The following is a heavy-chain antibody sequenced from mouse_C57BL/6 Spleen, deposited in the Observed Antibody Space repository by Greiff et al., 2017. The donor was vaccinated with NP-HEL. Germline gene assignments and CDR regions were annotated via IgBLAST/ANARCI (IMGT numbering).Heavy chain of an antibody. Sequence: EVKLVESGGGLVQPGGSLKLSCAASGFTFSDYGMAWVRQAPRKGPEWVAFISNLAYSIYYADTATGRFTISRENAKNTLYLEMSSLRSEDTAMYYCARGGGLEPYAMDYWGQGTSVTVSS. J-gene: IGHJ4*01. CDR2: ISNLAYSI. V-gene: IGHV5-15*01. CDR3: ARGGGLEPYAMDY. CDR1: GFTFSDYG.